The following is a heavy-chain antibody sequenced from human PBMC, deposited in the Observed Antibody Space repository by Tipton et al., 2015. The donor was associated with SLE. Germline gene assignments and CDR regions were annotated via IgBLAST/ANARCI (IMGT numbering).Heavy chain of an antibody. J-gene: IGHJ5*02. CDR2: IYTSGIT. V-gene: IGHV4-61*09. Sequence: TLSLTCTVSGGSISSSSYYWSWIRQPAGKGLEWIGHIYTSGITNYNPSLRSRVTISVDTSKSQFSLRLNSVTATDAAVYYCARASFIVGSTTFWFDPWGQGALVIVSS. D-gene: IGHD1-26*01. CDR3: ARASFIVGSTTFWFDP. CDR1: GGSISSSSYY.